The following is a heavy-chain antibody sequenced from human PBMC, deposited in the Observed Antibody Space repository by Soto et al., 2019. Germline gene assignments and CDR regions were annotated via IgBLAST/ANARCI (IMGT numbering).Heavy chain of an antibody. CDR2: IKQDGSEK. CDR3: AREIRITGSWFDP. CDR1: GFTFSSYW. V-gene: IGHV3-7*01. J-gene: IGHJ5*02. Sequence: ASVKVSCKASGFTFSSYWMSWVRQAPGKGLEWVANIKQDGSEKYYVDSVKGRFTISRDNAKNALYLQMNSLRAEDTAVYYCAREIRITGSWFDPWGQGTLVTVSS. D-gene: IGHD1-20*01.